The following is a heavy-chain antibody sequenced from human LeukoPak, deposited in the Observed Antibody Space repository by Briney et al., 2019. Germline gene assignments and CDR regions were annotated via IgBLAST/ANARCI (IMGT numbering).Heavy chain of an antibody. CDR2: IYTSGST. CDR1: GGSISSYY. J-gene: IGHJ4*02. CDR3: ARTYYDSSGYFRISYFDS. V-gene: IGHV4-4*07. Sequence: PSETLSLTCTVSGGSISSYYWSWIRQPAGKGLEWIGRIYTSGSTNYNPSLKSRVTMSVDTSKNQFSLTLSSLTAPGPAVYYCARTYYDSSGYFRISYFDSWAREPWSPSPQ. D-gene: IGHD3-22*01.